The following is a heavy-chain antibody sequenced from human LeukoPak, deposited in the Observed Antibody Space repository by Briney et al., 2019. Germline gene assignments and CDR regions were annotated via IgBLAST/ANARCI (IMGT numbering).Heavy chain of an antibody. CDR3: ARDYDILTGYGGGGFDI. CDR2: ISAYNGNT. CDR1: GYTFTSYG. J-gene: IGHJ3*02. V-gene: IGHV1-18*01. Sequence: GASVKVSCKASGYTFTSYGISWVRQAPGQGLEWMGWISAYNGNTNYAQKLQGRVTITRDTSISTAYMELSRLRSDDTAVYYCARDYDILTGYGGGGFDIWGQGTMVSVSS. D-gene: IGHD3-9*01.